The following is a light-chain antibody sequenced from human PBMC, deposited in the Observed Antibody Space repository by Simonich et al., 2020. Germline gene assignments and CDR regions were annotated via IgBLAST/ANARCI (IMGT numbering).Light chain of an antibody. CDR3: AAWDASLNGRV. CDR2: SNN. CDR1: SSNIGSNT. Sequence: QAVLTQPPSASGTPGQRVTISCSGSSSNIGSNTVNWYQQLPGTAPKLLIYSNNQRPSVVPDRFSGSKTGTSASLAISGLQSEDEADYYCAAWDASLNGRVFGGGTKLTVL. J-gene: IGLJ3*02. V-gene: IGLV1-44*01.